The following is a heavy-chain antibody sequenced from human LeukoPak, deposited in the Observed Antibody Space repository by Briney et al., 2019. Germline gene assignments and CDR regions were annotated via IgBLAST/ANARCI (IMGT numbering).Heavy chain of an antibody. CDR3: ATGYCSSTSCSDY. V-gene: IGHV3-9*03. Sequence: PGGSLRLSCAASGFTFDDYAMHWVRQAPGKGLEWVSGISWNSGSIGYADSVKGRFTISRDNAKNSLYLQVNSLRAEDMALYYCATGYCSSTSCSDYWGQGTLVTVSS. CDR2: ISWNSGSI. D-gene: IGHD2-2*01. J-gene: IGHJ4*02. CDR1: GFTFDDYA.